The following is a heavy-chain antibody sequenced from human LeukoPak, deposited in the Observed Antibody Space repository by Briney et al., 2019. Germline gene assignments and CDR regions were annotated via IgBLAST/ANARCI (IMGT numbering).Heavy chain of an antibody. D-gene: IGHD3-22*01. CDR2: IIPIFGTA. V-gene: IGHV1-69*05. Sequence: SVTVSCKASGGTFSSYAISWVRQAPGQGLEWMGGIIPIFGTANYAQKFQGRVTITTDESTSTAYMELSSLRSEDTAVYYCARDADSSDSMGYWGQGTLVTVSS. J-gene: IGHJ4*02. CDR1: GGTFSSYA. CDR3: ARDADSSDSMGY.